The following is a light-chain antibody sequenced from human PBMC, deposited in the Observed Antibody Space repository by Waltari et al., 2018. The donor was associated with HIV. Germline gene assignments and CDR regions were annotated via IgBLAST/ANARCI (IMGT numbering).Light chain of an antibody. J-gene: IGLJ1*01. CDR2: DVN. V-gene: IGLV2-14*01. Sequence: QSALTQPASVSGSPGQSISISCPGTSSDVGSYNYVSWYQQHPGQAPKLIIYDVNYRPSGISSRFSGSKSGNTASLTISGLQAEDEADYYCSSYTGSDTLLGVFGTRTKVTVL. CDR3: SSYTGSDTLLGV. CDR1: SSDVGSYNY.